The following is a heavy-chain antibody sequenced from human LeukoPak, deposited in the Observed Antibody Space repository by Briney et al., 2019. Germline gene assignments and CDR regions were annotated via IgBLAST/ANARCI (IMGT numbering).Heavy chain of an antibody. CDR1: LGSPSSYY. D-gene: IGHD3-3*01. CDR2: IYYSGST. V-gene: IGHV4-59*01. Sequence: KPPETLSLTCTLSLGSPSSYYWSCIRQPPGKGLEWIGYIYYSGSTNYNPSLKSRVTISADTCKNQFSLKLSSVPAADTAVYYCARGTVFGVATNWFDPWGQGTLVTVSS. J-gene: IGHJ5*02. CDR3: ARGTVFGVATNWFDP.